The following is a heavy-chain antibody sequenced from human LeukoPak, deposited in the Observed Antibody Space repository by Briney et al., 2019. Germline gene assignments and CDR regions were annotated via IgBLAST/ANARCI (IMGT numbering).Heavy chain of an antibody. CDR3: ATLRGSGGSCCVDYFDY. CDR2: FDPEDGET. CDR1: GYTLTELS. J-gene: IGHJ4*02. V-gene: IGHV1-24*01. Sequence: ASVKVSCKVSGYTLTELSMHWVRQAPGKGLEWMGGFDPEDGETIYAQKFQGRVTMTEDTSTDTAYMELSSLRSEDTAVYYCATLRGSGGSCCVDYFDYWGQGTPGHRLL. D-gene: IGHD2-15*01.